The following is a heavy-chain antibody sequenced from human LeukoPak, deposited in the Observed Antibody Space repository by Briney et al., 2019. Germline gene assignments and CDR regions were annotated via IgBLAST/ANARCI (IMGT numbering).Heavy chain of an antibody. CDR2: ISSSSSYI. D-gene: IGHD3-22*01. J-gene: IGHJ4*02. CDR1: GFTFSSYS. Sequence: KPGGSLRLSCAASGFTFSSYSMNWVRQAPGKGLEWVSSISSSSSYIYYADYVKGRFTISRDNSKNTLFLEMNSLRAEDTAVYHCAKSGLVSSGSSWGRNYFDYWGQGTLVTVSS. V-gene: IGHV3-21*04. CDR3: AKSGLVSSGSSWGRNYFDY.